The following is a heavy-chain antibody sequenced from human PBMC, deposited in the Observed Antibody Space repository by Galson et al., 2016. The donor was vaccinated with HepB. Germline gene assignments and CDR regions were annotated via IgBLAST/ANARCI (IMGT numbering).Heavy chain of an antibody. Sequence: SVKVSCKASGYTFTGYYMHWVRQAPGQGLEWMGWINVGNGNTKYSEKFQGRVTITRDTSASTVYIELSSLRSEDTAVYYCAREHDIWTSYAFDIWGQGTMITVSS. J-gene: IGHJ3*02. CDR2: INVGNGNT. CDR3: AREHDIWTSYAFDI. D-gene: IGHD3/OR15-3a*01. CDR1: GYTFTGYY. V-gene: IGHV1-3*01.